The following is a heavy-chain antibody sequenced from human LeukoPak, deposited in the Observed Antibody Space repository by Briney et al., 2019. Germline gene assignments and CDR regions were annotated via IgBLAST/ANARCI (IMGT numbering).Heavy chain of an antibody. CDR2: ISYDGSNK. CDR3: ARGAHCSGGSCYSWDYYGMDV. V-gene: IGHV3-30-3*01. D-gene: IGHD2-15*01. Sequence: GRSLRLSCAASGFTFSSYAMHWVRQAPGKGLEWVAVISYDGSNKYYADSVKGRFTISRDNSKNTLYLQMNSLRAEDTAVYYCARGAHCSGGSCYSWDYYGMDVWGQGTTVTVS. CDR1: GFTFSSYA. J-gene: IGHJ6*02.